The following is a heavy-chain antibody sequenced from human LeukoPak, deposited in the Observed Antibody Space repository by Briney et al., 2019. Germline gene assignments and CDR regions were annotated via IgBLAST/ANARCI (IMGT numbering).Heavy chain of an antibody. CDR1: DYTFTSYG. CDR2: ISAYNGNT. CDR3: ARVPMIVVVIKGDYFDY. J-gene: IGHJ4*02. V-gene: IGHV1-18*01. D-gene: IGHD3-22*01. Sequence: ASVKVSCKASDYTFTSYGISWVRQAPGQGLEWMGWISAYNGNTNYAQKLQGRVTMTTDTSTSTAYMELRSLRSDDTAVYCCARVPMIVVVIKGDYFDYWGQGTLVTVSS.